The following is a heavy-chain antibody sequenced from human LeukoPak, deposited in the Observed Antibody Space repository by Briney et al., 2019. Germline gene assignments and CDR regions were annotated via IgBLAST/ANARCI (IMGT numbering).Heavy chain of an antibody. CDR1: GGSISSSSYY. J-gene: IGHJ4*02. D-gene: IGHD3-10*01. CDR2: IYYSGST. Sequence: SQTLSLTCTVSGGSISSSSYYWGWIRQPPGKGLEWIGSIYYSGSTYYNPSLKSRVTISVDTSKNQFSLKLSSVTAADTAVYYCAKVPGHGSGSFDYWGQGTLVTVSS. V-gene: IGHV4-39*01. CDR3: AKVPGHGSGSFDY.